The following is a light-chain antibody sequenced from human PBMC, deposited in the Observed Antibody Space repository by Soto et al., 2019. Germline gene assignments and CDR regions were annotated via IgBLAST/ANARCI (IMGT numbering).Light chain of an antibody. CDR1: VLAKKY. J-gene: IGLJ3*02. CDR2: RDS. CDR3: YSAADNNRV. Sequence: SYELTQPSSVSVSPGQTARITCSGDVLAKKYARWFQQKPGQAPVVVIYRDSERPSGIPERFSGSSSDTTVTLTISGAQVEDEADYYCYSAADNNRVFGGGTKVTVL. V-gene: IGLV3-27*01.